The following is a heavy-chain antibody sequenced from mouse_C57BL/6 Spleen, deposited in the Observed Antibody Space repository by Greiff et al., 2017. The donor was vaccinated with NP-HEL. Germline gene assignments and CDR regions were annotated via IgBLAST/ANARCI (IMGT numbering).Heavy chain of an antibody. CDR2: INPSNGGP. Sequence: VQLQQPGTELVKPGASVTLSCKASGYTFTSYWMHWLKQRLGQGLEWIGNINPSNGGPTYNEKFKSKATLTVDKSSSTAYKKLSSLTSEDSAVDYCARRVDYSNFWDYWGQGTTLTVSS. CDR3: ARRVDYSNFWDY. J-gene: IGHJ2*01. D-gene: IGHD2-5*01. CDR1: GYTFTSYW. V-gene: IGHV1-53*01.